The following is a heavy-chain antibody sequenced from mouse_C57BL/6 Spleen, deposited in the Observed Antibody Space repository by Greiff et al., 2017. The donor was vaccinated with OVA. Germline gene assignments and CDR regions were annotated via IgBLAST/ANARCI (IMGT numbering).Heavy chain of an antibody. CDR3: ARGVTTGTY. V-gene: IGHV1-50*01. D-gene: IGHD2-2*01. Sequence: VKLQQPGAELVKPGASVKLSCKASGYTFTSYWMQWVKQRPGQGLEWIGEIDPSDSYTNYNQKFKGKATLTVDTSSSTAYMQLSSLTSEDSAVYYCARGVTTGTYWGQGTSVTVSS. CDR1: GYTFTSYW. CDR2: IDPSDSYT. J-gene: IGHJ4*01.